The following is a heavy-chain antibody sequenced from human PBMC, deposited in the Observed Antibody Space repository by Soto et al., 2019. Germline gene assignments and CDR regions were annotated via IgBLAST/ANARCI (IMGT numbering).Heavy chain of an antibody. V-gene: IGHV1-18*01. J-gene: IGHJ4*02. Sequence: QVQLVQSGAEVKKPGASVKVSCKASGYPFTSYGLSWVRQAPGQGLEWMGWINANNGNTKYAQKLQGRVTMTTDTSTTTAYMELRSLRSDDTAVYYCARDLNLGLGDYWGQGTLVTVSS. D-gene: IGHD7-27*01. CDR3: ARDLNLGLGDY. CDR1: GYPFTSYG. CDR2: INANNGNT.